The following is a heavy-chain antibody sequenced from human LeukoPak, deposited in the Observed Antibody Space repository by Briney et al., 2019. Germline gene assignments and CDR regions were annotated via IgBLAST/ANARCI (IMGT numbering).Heavy chain of an antibody. CDR1: GFTFSSYA. CDR2: ISSSSSTI. J-gene: IGHJ4*02. V-gene: IGHV3-48*01. Sequence: GGSLRLSCAASGFTFSSYAMSWVRQAPGKGLEWVSAISSSSSTIYYADSVKGRFTISRDNAKNSLYLQMNSLRAEDTAVYYCARGLDFDYWGQGTLVTVSS. CDR3: ARGLDFDY.